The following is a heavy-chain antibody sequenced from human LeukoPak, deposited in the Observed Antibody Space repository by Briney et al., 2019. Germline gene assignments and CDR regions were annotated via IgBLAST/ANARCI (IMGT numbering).Heavy chain of an antibody. CDR1: GMSFSGYY. CDR3: ARAKGAADAFDI. V-gene: IGHV4-34*01. Sequence: SETLSLTCAVYGMSFSGYYWSWIRQPPGKGLEWIGEINHSGSTNYNPSLKSRVIMSVDTSKNQFSLKLSSVTAADTAVYHCARAKGAADAFDIWGQGTMVIVSS. J-gene: IGHJ3*02. D-gene: IGHD1-26*01. CDR2: INHSGST.